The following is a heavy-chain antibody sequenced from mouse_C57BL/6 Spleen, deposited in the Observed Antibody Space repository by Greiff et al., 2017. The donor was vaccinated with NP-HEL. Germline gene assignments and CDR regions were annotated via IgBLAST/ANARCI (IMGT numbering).Heavy chain of an antibody. CDR3: ARLGREGY. D-gene: IGHD4-1*01. CDR1: GYTFTSYW. Sequence: QVQLQQPGAELVMPGASVKLSCKASGYTFTSYWMHWVKQRPGQGLEWIGEIDPSDSYTNYNQKFKGKSTLTVDKSSSTAYMQLSSLTSEDSAVYYCARLGREGYWGQGTTLTVSS. V-gene: IGHV1-69*01. CDR2: IDPSDSYT. J-gene: IGHJ2*01.